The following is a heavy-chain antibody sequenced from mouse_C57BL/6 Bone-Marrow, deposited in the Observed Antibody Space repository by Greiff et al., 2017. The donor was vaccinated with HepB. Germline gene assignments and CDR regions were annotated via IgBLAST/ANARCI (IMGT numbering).Heavy chain of an antibody. D-gene: IGHD4-1*02. Sequence: EVQRVESGGGLVQPGGSLSLSCAASGFTFTDYYMSWVRQPPGKALEWLGFIRNKANGYTTEYSASVKGRFTISRDNSQSILYLQMNALRAKDSATYYCSRYSSSTFAWFDYWGQGTLVTVSA. CDR3: SRYSSSTFAWFDY. J-gene: IGHJ3*01. V-gene: IGHV7-3*01. CDR1: GFTFTDYY. CDR2: IRNKANGYTT.